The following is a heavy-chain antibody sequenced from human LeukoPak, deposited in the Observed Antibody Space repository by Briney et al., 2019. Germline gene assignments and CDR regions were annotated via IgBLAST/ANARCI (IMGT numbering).Heavy chain of an antibody. J-gene: IGHJ4*02. V-gene: IGHV1-8*03. D-gene: IGHD6-13*01. CDR1: GYTFTSYD. CDR2: MNPNSGNT. CDR3: ARVSRSSWYKGVGYFDY. Sequence: ASVKVSCKASGYTFTSYDINWVRQATGQGLEWMGWMNPNSGNTGYAQKSQGRVTITRNTSISTAYMELSSLRSEDTAVYYCARVSRSSWYKGVGYFDYWGQGTLVTVSS.